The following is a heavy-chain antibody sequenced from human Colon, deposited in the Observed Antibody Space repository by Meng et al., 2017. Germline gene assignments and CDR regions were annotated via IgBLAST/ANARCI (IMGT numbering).Heavy chain of an antibody. J-gene: IGHJ3*02. D-gene: IGHD3-10*01. V-gene: IGHV3-7*01. CDR1: GFNIRSSW. Sequence: LKISCAASGFNIRSSWMSWVRQAPGKGLEFVANLNADGTEKNYLDSINGRFTISRDNAKNSLYLQMNSLRVEDTALYYCTRDPSFGAFDIWGQGTMVT. CDR2: LNADGTEK. CDR3: TRDPSFGAFDI.